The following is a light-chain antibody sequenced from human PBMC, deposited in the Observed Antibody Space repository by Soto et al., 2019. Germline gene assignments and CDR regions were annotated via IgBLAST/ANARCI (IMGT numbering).Light chain of an antibody. CDR2: DVS. CDR3: SSYTSSSTFA. J-gene: IGLJ2*01. Sequence: QSVLTQPASVSGSPGQSITISCTGTSSDVGGYNYVSWYQQHPGKAPKLMIHDVSNRPSGVSNRFSGSKSGNTASLTISGPQFEDEDDYHCSSYTSSSTFAFGGGTKLTVL. CDR1: SSDVGGYNY. V-gene: IGLV2-14*01.